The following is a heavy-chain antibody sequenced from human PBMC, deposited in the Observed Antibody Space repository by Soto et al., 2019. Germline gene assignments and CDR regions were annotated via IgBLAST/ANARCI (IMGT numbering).Heavy chain of an antibody. J-gene: IGHJ3*02. V-gene: IGHV3-33*01. CDR1: GFTFNSYG. D-gene: IGHD6-13*01. CDR3: AIYSSSWPDGAFDI. Sequence: GGSLRLSCAASGFTFNSYGMHWVRQAPGKGLEWVAVIWYDGSNKYYADSVKGRFTISRDNSKNTMYLQMNSLRAEDTAVYYCAIYSSSWPDGAFDIWGQGTMVTVSS. CDR2: IWYDGSNK.